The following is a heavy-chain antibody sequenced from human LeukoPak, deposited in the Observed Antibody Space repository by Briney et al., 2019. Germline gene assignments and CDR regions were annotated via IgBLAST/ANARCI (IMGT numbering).Heavy chain of an antibody. CDR1: GGSISSYY. CDR2: IYYSGST. Sequence: SETLSLTCTVSGGSISSYYWSWIRQPPGKGLEWTGYIYYSGSTNYNLSLKSRVTISVDTSKNQFSLKLSSVTAADTAVYYCARDSPYYYGSGSATYYMDVWGKGTTVTISS. CDR3: ARDSPYYYGSGSATYYMDV. J-gene: IGHJ6*03. D-gene: IGHD3-10*01. V-gene: IGHV4-59*01.